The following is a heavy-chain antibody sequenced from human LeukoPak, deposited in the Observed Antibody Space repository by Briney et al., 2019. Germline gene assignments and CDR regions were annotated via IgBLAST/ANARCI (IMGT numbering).Heavy chain of an antibody. CDR3: SGGVSSAYLFDY. V-gene: IGHV3-48*03. Sequence: GGSLRLSCAASGFSISTYEMNWVRQAPGKGLEWVSYMNSDGTTMYYADSVKGRFTISRDNAKNSLYLQMNSLRAEDTAVYYCSGGVSSAYLFDYWGQGTLVTVSS. D-gene: IGHD3-22*01. CDR2: MNSDGTTM. CDR1: GFSISTYE. J-gene: IGHJ4*02.